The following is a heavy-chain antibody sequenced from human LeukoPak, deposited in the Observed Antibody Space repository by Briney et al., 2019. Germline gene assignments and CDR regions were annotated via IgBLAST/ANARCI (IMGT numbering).Heavy chain of an antibody. CDR1: GGSISSTY. V-gene: IGHV4-59*01. CDR2: IHYSGST. CDR3: ARQTLSEYFDY. Sequence: PSETLSLTCSVSGGSISSTYWSWIRQPPGKGLEWTGYIHYSGSTNYKSPLKSRVTMSVDTSKNQFSLKLSSVTAADTAVYYCARQTLSEYFDYWGQGTLVTVSS. D-gene: IGHD3-16*02. J-gene: IGHJ4*02.